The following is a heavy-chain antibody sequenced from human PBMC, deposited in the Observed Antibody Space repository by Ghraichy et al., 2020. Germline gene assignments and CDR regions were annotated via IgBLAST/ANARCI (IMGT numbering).Heavy chain of an antibody. CDR3: AREGLQLWFTKGYYGMDV. J-gene: IGHJ6*02. D-gene: IGHD5-18*01. Sequence: ASVKVSCKASGYTFTGYYMHWVRQAPGQGLEWMGWINPNSGGTNYAQKFQGRVTMTRDTSISTAYMELSRLRSDDTAVYYCAREGLQLWFTKGYYGMDVWGQGTTVTVSS. CDR1: GYTFTGYY. V-gene: IGHV1-2*02. CDR2: INPNSGGT.